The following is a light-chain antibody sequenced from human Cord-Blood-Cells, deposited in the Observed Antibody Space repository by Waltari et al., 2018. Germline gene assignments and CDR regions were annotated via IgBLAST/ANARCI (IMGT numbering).Light chain of an antibody. CDR3: YSAADNTRV. Sequence: SYELTQPSSVSVSPGQTARITCSGAVLAKKYARWFQQKPGQAPVRVIYKDSERPSGVPERFSGSSSGTTVTLTISGAQVEDAADYYCYSAADNTRVFGGGTKLTVL. CDR2: KDS. J-gene: IGLJ3*02. V-gene: IGLV3-27*01. CDR1: VLAKKY.